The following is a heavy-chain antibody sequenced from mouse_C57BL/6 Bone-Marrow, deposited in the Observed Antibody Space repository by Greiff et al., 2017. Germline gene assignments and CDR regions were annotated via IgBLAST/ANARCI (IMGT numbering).Heavy chain of an antibody. CDR1: GFTFSDYG. Sequence: EVKLMESGGGLVKPGGSLKLSCAASGFTFSDYGMHWVRQAPEKGLEWVAYISSGSSTIYYADTVKGRFTISRDNAKNTLFLQMTSLRSEDTALYYCERKGYYGPHWYFDVWATGTTVTVSS. D-gene: IGHD1-1*01. J-gene: IGHJ1*03. CDR2: ISSGSSTI. CDR3: ERKGYYGPHWYFDV. V-gene: IGHV5-17*01.